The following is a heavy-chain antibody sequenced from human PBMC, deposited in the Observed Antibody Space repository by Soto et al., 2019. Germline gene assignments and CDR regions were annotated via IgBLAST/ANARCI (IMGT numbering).Heavy chain of an antibody. CDR2: ISSSSSTT. Sequence: GGSLRLSCAASGFTLSSYSMNWVRQAPGKGLEWVSYISSSSSTTYYAESVKGRFTISRDSAKNSLNLQMNSLRAEDTAVYYCAREGDSSGWYNWFDPWGQGTLVTVSS. CDR1: GFTLSSYS. V-gene: IGHV3-48*01. CDR3: AREGDSSGWYNWFDP. J-gene: IGHJ5*02. D-gene: IGHD3-22*01.